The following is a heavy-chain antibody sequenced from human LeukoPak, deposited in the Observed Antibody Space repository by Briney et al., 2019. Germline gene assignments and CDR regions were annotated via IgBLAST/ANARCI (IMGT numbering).Heavy chain of an antibody. Sequence: SETLSLTCAVSGGSTSSSNWWSWVRQPPGKGLEWIGEIYHSGSTNYNPSLKSRVTISVDKSKNQFSLKLSSVTAADTAVYYCARDRGDNWNHFRWFDPWGQGTLVTVSS. D-gene: IGHD1-1*01. CDR3: ARDRGDNWNHFRWFDP. CDR2: IYHSGST. J-gene: IGHJ5*02. V-gene: IGHV4-4*02. CDR1: GGSTSSSNW.